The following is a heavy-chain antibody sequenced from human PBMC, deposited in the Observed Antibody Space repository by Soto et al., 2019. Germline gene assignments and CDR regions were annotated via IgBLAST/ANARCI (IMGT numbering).Heavy chain of an antibody. D-gene: IGHD2-2*01. CDR1: GGSISSGNYF. CDR3: ARYLNTAGWFDP. V-gene: IGHV4-31*03. CDR2: INYSGRT. J-gene: IGHJ5*02. Sequence: QVQMEESGPGLVKPSQTLSLTCSVSGGSISSGNYFWSWIRHHPGKGLEWIGYINYSGRTYYTASLGSRVTISVDTSKNQFSLRVSSVTAADTAVYYCARYLNTAGWFDPWGQGTLVTVSS.